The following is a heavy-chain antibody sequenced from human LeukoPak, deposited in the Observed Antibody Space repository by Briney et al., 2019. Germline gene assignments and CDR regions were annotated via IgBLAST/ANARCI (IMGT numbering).Heavy chain of an antibody. D-gene: IGHD6-13*01. CDR2: ISAYNGHT. CDR3: ATSWYSSSWYEGAFDI. J-gene: IGHJ3*02. CDR1: GYTFTSYG. V-gene: IGHV1-18*01. Sequence: ASVKVSCKAFGYTFTSYGISWVRQAPGPGLEWVGWISAYNGHTNYAQKLQGRVTMATDTSTSTGYMELKSLRSDDTAVYYCATSWYSSSWYEGAFDIWGQGTMVTVSS.